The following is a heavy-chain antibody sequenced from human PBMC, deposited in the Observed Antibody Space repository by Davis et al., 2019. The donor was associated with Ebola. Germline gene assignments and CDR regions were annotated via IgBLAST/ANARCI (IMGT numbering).Heavy chain of an antibody. CDR2: IKQDGSEK. J-gene: IGHJ3*02. Sequence: GESLKISCAASGFTFSSYWMSWVRQAPGKGLEWVANIKQDGSEKYYVDSVKGRFTISRDNAKNSLYLQMNSLRAEDTDVYYCARTISRDIVLMVYAIGAFDIWGQGTMVTVSS. CDR1: GFTFSSYW. CDR3: ARTISRDIVLMVYAIGAFDI. D-gene: IGHD2-8*01. V-gene: IGHV3-7*01.